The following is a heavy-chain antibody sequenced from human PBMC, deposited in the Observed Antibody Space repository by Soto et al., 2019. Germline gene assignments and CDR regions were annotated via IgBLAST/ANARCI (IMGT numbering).Heavy chain of an antibody. D-gene: IGHD6-13*01. V-gene: IGHV4-30-4*01. CDR2: MYYSGST. CDR3: ARTPAATSIAAAGTFDY. J-gene: IGHJ4*02. Sequence: SETLSLTCTVSGGSISSGDYYWSWIRQPPGKGLEWIGYMYYSGSTYYNPSLKSRVTISVDTSKNQFSLKLSSVTAADTAVYYCARTPAATSIAAAGTFDYWGQGTLVTVSS. CDR1: GGSISSGDYY.